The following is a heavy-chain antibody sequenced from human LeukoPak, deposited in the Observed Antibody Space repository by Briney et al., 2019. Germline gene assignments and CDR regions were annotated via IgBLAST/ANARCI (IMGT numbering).Heavy chain of an antibody. CDR2: VNGNGGST. Sequence: GGSLRLSCAASGFTFSNYAMSWVRQAPGKGLEWVSGVNGNGGSTSYADSVKGRFTIFRDNSKNTVYLQMNSLRVEGTAVYYCAKSLYGGCDYWGQGTVVTVSS. D-gene: IGHD3-16*02. V-gene: IGHV3-23*01. J-gene: IGHJ4*02. CDR1: GFTFSNYA. CDR3: AKSLYGGCDY.